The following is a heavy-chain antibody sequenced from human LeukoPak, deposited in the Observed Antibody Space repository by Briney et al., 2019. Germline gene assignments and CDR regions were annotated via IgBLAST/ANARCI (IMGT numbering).Heavy chain of an antibody. CDR3: SGYLNY. V-gene: IGHV3-15*01. D-gene: IGHD3-22*01. CDR2: IKSKTDGGTT. CDR1: GFPFSSYA. Sequence: GGSLRLSCAASGFPFSSYAMTWVRQAPGKGLEWVGRIKSKTDGGTTDYAAPVKGRFTISRDDSKNTLYLQMNSLKTEDTAVYYCSGYLNYWGQGTLVTVSS. J-gene: IGHJ4*02.